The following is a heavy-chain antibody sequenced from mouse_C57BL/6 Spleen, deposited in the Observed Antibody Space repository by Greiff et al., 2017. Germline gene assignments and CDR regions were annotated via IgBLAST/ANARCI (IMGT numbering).Heavy chain of an antibody. J-gene: IGHJ3*01. CDR2: INPNNGGT. Sequence: EVQLQQSGPELVKPGASVKISCKASGYTFTDYYMNWVKQSHGKSLEWIGDINPNNGGTSYNQKFKGKATLTVDKSSSTAYMELRSLTSEDSAVYYCARYWDYAAWFAYWGQGTLVTVSA. D-gene: IGHD2-4*01. CDR3: ARYWDYAAWFAY. V-gene: IGHV1-26*01. CDR1: GYTFTDYY.